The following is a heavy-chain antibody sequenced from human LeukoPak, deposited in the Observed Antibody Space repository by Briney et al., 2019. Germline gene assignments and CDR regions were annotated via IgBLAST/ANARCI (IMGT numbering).Heavy chain of an antibody. CDR2: IKQDGSEK. J-gene: IGHJ4*02. CDR1: GFTFRSYW. Sequence: GGSLRLSCAASGFTFRSYWMSWVRQAPGKGLEWVANIKQDGSEKYYVDSVKGRFTISRDNAKNSLYLQMNSLRAEDTAVYYCAREPETTVTPLFDYWGQGTLVTLSS. V-gene: IGHV3-7*01. CDR3: AREPETTVTPLFDY. D-gene: IGHD4-17*01.